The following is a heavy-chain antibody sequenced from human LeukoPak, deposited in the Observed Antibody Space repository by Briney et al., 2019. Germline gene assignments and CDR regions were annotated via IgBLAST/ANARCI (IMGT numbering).Heavy chain of an antibody. D-gene: IGHD3-22*01. Sequence: PRRSLRLSPAASGFTFSSYGMHRVRHAPGKGLGGVAVIWYDGSNKYYADSVKGRFTISRDNSKNTLYLQMNSLRAEDTAVYYCARDRYSSGYDYYFDYWGQGTLVTVSS. CDR3: ARDRYSSGYDYYFDY. V-gene: IGHV3-33*01. J-gene: IGHJ4*02. CDR1: GFTFSSYG. CDR2: IWYDGSNK.